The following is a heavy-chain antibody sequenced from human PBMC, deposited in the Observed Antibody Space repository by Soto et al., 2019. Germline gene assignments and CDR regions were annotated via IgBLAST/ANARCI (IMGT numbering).Heavy chain of an antibody. CDR2: ISGSGGST. CDR1: GFSFSSYA. Sequence: GGSLRLSCAASGFSFSSYAMSWVRQAPGKGLEWVSGISGSGGSTYYADSVKGRFTISRDNSKNTLYLQVNSLRADDTAVYYCATRPAPLGWYSWGQGTLVTVSS. CDR3: ATRPAPLGWYS. V-gene: IGHV3-23*01. D-gene: IGHD6-19*01. J-gene: IGHJ4*02.